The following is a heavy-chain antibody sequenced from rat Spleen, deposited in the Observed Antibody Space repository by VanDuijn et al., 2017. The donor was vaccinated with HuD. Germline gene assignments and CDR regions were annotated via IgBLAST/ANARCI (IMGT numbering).Heavy chain of an antibody. CDR2: ISTGGITT. V-gene: IGHV5-27*01. CDR1: GFTFTNYV. CDR3: TTGPGTWFAY. Sequence: EVQLVESGGDLMQPGRSLKLSCAASGFTFTNYVMSWVRQAPTKGLEWVAYISTGGITTYYRDSVKGRFTISRDNAKSTLYLQMDSLRSEDTATYYCTTGPGTWFAYWGQGTLVTVSS. D-gene: IGHD5-1*01. J-gene: IGHJ3*01.